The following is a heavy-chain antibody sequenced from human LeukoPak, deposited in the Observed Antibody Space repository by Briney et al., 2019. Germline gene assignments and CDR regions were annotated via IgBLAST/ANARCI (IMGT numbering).Heavy chain of an antibody. CDR3: ARGGYCGGDCYDY. V-gene: IGHV3-21*01. Sequence: GGSLRLSCAASGFTFSSYSMNWVRQAPGKGLEWVSSISSSSSYIYYADSVKGRFTISRDNAKNSLYLQMNSLRAEDTAVHYCARGGYCGGDCYDYWGQGTLVTVSS. CDR2: ISSSSSYI. D-gene: IGHD2-21*01. CDR1: GFTFSSYS. J-gene: IGHJ4*02.